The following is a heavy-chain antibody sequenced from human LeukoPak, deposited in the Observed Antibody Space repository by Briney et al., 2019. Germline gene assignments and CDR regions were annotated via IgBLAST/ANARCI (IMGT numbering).Heavy chain of an antibody. CDR3: ARDREGNTMVRGVIGYYYYYYMDV. V-gene: IGHV3-23*01. Sequence: PGGSLRLSCAASGFTFSSYAMSWVRQAPGKGLEWVSAIRGSGGSTYYADSVKGRFTISRDNSKNTLYLQMNSLRAEDTAVYYCARDREGNTMVRGVIGYYYYYYMDVWGKGTTVTISS. CDR1: GFTFSSYA. D-gene: IGHD3-10*01. CDR2: IRGSGGST. J-gene: IGHJ6*03.